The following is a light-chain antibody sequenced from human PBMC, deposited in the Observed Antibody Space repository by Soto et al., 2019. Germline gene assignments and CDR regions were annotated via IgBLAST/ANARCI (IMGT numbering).Light chain of an antibody. CDR3: QQFSSYPLI. CDR2: DAS. J-gene: IGKJ4*01. V-gene: IGKV3-20*01. Sequence: EFVLTQSPGTLSLSPGERATLSCRASQTVRNNYLAWYQQKPGQAPRLLIYDASGRATGIPDRFSGGGSGTDFTLTISRLEPEDFAVYYCQQFSSYPLIFGGGTKVEIK. CDR1: QTVRNNY.